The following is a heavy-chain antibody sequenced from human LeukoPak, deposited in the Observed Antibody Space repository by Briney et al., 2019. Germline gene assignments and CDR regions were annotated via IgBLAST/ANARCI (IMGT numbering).Heavy chain of an antibody. D-gene: IGHD7-27*01. J-gene: IGHJ4*02. CDR2: ISSRRSYI. CDR1: GFTFSSYN. V-gene: IGHV3-21*01. CDR3: ARDTLGIPTD. Sequence: PGGSLRLSCAASGFTFSSYNMNWVRQAPGKGLEGVSSISSRRSYIYYADSVKGRFTISRDNAKNSLYLQMNSLRAEDTAVYYCARDTLGIPTDWGQGTLVTVSS.